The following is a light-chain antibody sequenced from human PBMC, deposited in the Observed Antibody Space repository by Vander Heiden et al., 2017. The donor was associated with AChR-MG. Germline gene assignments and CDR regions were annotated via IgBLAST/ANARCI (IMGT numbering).Light chain of an antibody. CDR1: QSLLQSNGYYY. J-gene: IGKJ2*01. CDR2: LGS. CDR3: MQALQTPYT. Sequence: DIVMTQSPLSLPVTPGEPASISCRSSQSLLQSNGYYYVDWYLQRPGQSPQLLIFLGSNRASGVPDRFRGSGSGTDFTLKISRVEAEDVGVYYCMQALQTPYTFGQGTKLEIK. V-gene: IGKV2-28*01.